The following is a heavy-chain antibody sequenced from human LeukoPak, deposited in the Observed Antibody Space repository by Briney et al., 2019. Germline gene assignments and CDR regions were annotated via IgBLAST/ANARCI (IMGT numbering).Heavy chain of an antibody. V-gene: IGHV1-69*13. CDR1: GYTFTSYG. D-gene: IGHD3-9*01. CDR2: IIPIFGTA. J-gene: IGHJ6*03. CDR3: ARERRGGDYDILTGHYYYYYMDV. Sequence: GASVKVSCKASGYTFTSYGISWVRQAPGQGLEWMGGIIPIFGTANYAQKFQGRVTITADESTSTAYMELSSLRSEDTAVYYCARERRGGDYDILTGHYYYYYMDVWGKGTTVTVSS.